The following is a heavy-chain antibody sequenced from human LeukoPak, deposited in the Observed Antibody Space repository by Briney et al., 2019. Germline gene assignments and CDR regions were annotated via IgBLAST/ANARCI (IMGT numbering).Heavy chain of an antibody. J-gene: IGHJ4*02. D-gene: IGHD5-12*01. Sequence: PGRSLRVSCAASGFTFSSNGMHWVRQAPGKGLEWVAVIWYDGSNKYYADSVKGRFTISRDNSKNTLYLQMNSLRAEDTAVYYCARDPRYSGYDFSYFHYWGQGTLVTVSS. V-gene: IGHV3-33*01. CDR3: ARDPRYSGYDFSYFHY. CDR1: GFTFSSNG. CDR2: IWYDGSNK.